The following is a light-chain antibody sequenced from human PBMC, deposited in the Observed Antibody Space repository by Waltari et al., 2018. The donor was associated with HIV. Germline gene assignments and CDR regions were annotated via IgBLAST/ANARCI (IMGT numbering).Light chain of an antibody. Sequence: QSALTQPASVSGSPGQSITISCTGTSSDVGSYNLVSWYQHHPVKAPKLMIVEVTNRPLGVFNRFSGSKSGNTASLTISWLQADDEADYYCCSYAGSSAFVFGTGTKVTVL. V-gene: IGLV2-23*02. J-gene: IGLJ1*01. CDR3: CSYAGSSAFV. CDR1: SSDVGSYNL. CDR2: EVT.